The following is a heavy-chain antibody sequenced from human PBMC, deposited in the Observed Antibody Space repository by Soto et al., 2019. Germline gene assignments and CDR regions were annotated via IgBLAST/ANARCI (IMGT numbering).Heavy chain of an antibody. Sequence: QLKLQESGSGLVKPSQTLSLTCAVSGGSISSGGYSWSWIRRPQGKGLEWIGYIYHSGSTYYNPSLKSRVTISVDRSKIQFSLKLSSVTAADTAVYYCARVPGPWGQGTLVTVSS. CDR1: GGSISSGGYS. V-gene: IGHV4-30-2*01. CDR3: ARVPGP. CDR2: IYHSGST. J-gene: IGHJ5*02.